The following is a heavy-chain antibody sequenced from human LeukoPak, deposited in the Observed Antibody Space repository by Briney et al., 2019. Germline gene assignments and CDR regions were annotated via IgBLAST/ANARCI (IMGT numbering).Heavy chain of an antibody. D-gene: IGHD2-21*02. CDR1: GFTFSSYA. V-gene: IGHV3-30*18. Sequence: GGSLRLSCAASGFTFSSYAMHWVRQAPGKGLEWVAIISYDGSNKFYADSVKGRFTISRDNSKNTLYLQMSSLGPEDTAMYYCAKVAKGNIVAVTALDYWGQGTLVTVSS. CDR3: AKVAKGNIVAVTALDY. CDR2: ISYDGSNK. J-gene: IGHJ4*02.